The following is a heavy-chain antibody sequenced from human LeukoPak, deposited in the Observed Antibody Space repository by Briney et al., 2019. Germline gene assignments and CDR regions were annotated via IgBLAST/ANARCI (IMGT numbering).Heavy chain of an antibody. V-gene: IGHV3-30*04. CDR1: GLTFSSYA. D-gene: IGHD3-22*01. J-gene: IGHJ4*02. CDR3: ARDKGDYYDSSGYDY. Sequence: GGSLRLSCAASGLTFSSYAMHWVRQAPGKGLEWVAVISYDGSNKYYADSVKGRFTISRDNSKNTLYLQMNSLRAEDTAVYYCARDKGDYYDSSGYDYWGQGTLVTVSS. CDR2: ISYDGSNK.